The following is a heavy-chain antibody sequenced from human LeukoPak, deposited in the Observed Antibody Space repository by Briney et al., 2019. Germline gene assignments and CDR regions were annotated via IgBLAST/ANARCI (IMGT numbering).Heavy chain of an antibody. CDR1: GYTFTGYY. Sequence: GASVKVSCKASGYTFTGYYMHWVRQAPGQGLEWTGWINPNSGGTNYAQKFQGRVTMTRDTSISTAYMELSRLRSDDTAVYYCARSKRGYSYGYVGVDYWGQGTLVTVSS. V-gene: IGHV1-2*02. CDR3: ARSKRGYSYGYVGVDY. J-gene: IGHJ4*02. D-gene: IGHD5-18*01. CDR2: INPNSGGT.